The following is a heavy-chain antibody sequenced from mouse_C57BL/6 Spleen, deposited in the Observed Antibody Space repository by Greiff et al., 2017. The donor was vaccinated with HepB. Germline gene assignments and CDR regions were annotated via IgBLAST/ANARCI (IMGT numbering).Heavy chain of an antibody. CDR1: GYTFTDYE. D-gene: IGHD1-1*01. CDR3: TRTGYYGSSYFDY. Sequence: QVQLKESGAELVRPGASVTLSCKASGYTFTDYEMHWVKQTPVHGLEWIGAIDPETGGTAYNQKFKGKAILTADKSSSTAYMELRSLTSEDSAVYYCTRTGYYGSSYFDYWGQGTTLTVSS. CDR2: IDPETGGT. V-gene: IGHV1-15*01. J-gene: IGHJ2*01.